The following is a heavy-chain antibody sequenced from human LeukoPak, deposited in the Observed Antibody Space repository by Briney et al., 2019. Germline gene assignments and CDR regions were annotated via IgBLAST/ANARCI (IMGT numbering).Heavy chain of an antibody. Sequence: GASHRLSCAAAGFTFSSYAMSWVRQAPGKGLGWVSSISGSGGSTYYADSVKGRFTISRDNSKNTLYLQMNSLRAEDTAVYYCAKGPDIVVVPAAMLQHWGQGTLVTVSS. J-gene: IGHJ1*01. CDR3: AKGPDIVVVPAAMLQH. V-gene: IGHV3-23*01. CDR2: ISGSGGST. CDR1: GFTFSSYA. D-gene: IGHD2-2*01.